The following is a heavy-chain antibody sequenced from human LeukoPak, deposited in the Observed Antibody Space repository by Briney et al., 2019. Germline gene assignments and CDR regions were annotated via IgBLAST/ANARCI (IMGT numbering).Heavy chain of an antibody. CDR2: IYHSGST. CDR1: GYSISRGYS. V-gene: IGHV4-38-2*02. D-gene: IGHD5-18*01. Sequence: SETLSLTCTVSGYSISRGYSWGWIRQPPGKGLEWIGNIYHSGSTNYSPSLKSRVTISVDTSKNQFSLKLSSVTAADTAVYYCARRWPRTGYSSSRGAFDIWGQGTMVTVSS. CDR3: ARRWPRTGYSSSRGAFDI. J-gene: IGHJ3*02.